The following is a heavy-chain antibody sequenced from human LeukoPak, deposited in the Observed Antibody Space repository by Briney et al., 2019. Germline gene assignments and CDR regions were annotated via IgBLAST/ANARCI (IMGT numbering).Heavy chain of an antibody. J-gene: IGHJ3*02. CDR2: INSDGSST. CDR3: ARGADSSGYPDAFDI. Sequence: GGSLRLSCAASRFTFSTYWMHWVRQAPGKGLVWVSRINSDGSSTNYADSVKGRFTISRDNAKNTLYMKMNSLRAEDTAVYYCARGADSSGYPDAFDIWGQGTMVTVSS. V-gene: IGHV3-74*01. D-gene: IGHD3-22*01. CDR1: RFTFSTYW.